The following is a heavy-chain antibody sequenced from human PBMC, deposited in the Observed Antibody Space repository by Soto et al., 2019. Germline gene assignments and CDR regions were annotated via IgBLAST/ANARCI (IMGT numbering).Heavy chain of an antibody. D-gene: IGHD2-2*01. Sequence: PGGSLRLSCAASGFTFSSYAMKWVRQAPGKGLEWVSLIGESGTPTYYADSVKGRFTISRDNSGNTLYLQMNSLRAEDTAVYYCVRVFSSSSGIDYWGQGTLVTVSS. CDR1: GFTFSSYA. CDR3: VRVFSSSSGIDY. CDR2: IGESGTPT. V-gene: IGHV3-23*01. J-gene: IGHJ4*02.